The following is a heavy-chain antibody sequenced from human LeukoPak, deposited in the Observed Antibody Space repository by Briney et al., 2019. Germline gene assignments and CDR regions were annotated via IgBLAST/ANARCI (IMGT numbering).Heavy chain of an antibody. Sequence: SETLSLTCTVSGGSISSSSYYWGWIRQPPGKGLECIGSIYYSGSTYYNPSLKSRVTISVDTSKNQFSLKLNSVTAADTAVYYCARAIHREYPFDFWGQGTLVSVSS. D-gene: IGHD2/OR15-2a*01. CDR1: GGSISSSSYY. CDR3: ARAIHREYPFDF. CDR2: IYYSGST. V-gene: IGHV4-39*07. J-gene: IGHJ4*02.